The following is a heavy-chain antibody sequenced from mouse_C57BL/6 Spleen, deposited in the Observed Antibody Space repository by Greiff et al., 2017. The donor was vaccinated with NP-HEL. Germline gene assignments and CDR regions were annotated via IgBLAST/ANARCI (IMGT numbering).Heavy chain of an antibody. CDR3: ASWDGGYFDY. D-gene: IGHD4-1*01. V-gene: IGHV1-52*01. CDR1: GYTFTSYW. CDR2: IDPSDSVT. J-gene: IGHJ2*01. Sequence: QVQLQQPGAELVRPGSSVKLSCKASGYTFTSYWMHWVKQRPIQGLEWIGNIDPSDSVTHYNQKFKDKATLTVDKSSSTAYMQLSSLTSEDSAVYYCASWDGGYFDYWGQGTTLTVSS.